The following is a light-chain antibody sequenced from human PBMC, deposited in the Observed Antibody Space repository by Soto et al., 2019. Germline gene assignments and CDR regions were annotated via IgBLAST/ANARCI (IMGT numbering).Light chain of an antibody. CDR1: QSLLHSYGYNY. V-gene: IGKV2-28*01. CDR2: LAS. J-gene: IGKJ2*01. CDR3: LQALQTPYT. Sequence: DIVMTQSPLSLPVTPGEPASISCRSSQSLLHSYGYNYLDWYLQRPGQSPHLLISLASNRYSGVPDSFSRIVSGTDFTLKISRVEAEDVGVYYFLQALQTPYTFGQGTRLEIK.